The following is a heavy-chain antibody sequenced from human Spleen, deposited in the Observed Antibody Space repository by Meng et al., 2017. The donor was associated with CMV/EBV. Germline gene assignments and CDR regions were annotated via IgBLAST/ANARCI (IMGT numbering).Heavy chain of an antibody. V-gene: IGHV3-23*01. CDR2: VSGSGDRT. CDR1: GFTFSNYA. D-gene: IGHD6-19*01. J-gene: IGHJ6*02. Sequence: GGSLRLSCAASGFTFSNYAMSWVRQAPGKGLEWVSGVSGSGDRTYHADSVKGRFTISRDNSKNTLYLQMNSLRAEDTAVYYCARASVAGTYYYYGMDVWGQGTTVTVSS. CDR3: ARASVAGTYYYYGMDV.